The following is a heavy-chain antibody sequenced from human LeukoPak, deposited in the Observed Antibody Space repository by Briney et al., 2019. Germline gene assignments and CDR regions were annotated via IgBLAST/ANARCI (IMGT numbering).Heavy chain of an antibody. CDR3: ARHRLGYCGGDCYPHDAFDS. CDR1: GSSFTSYW. Sequence: GASLKISGKGSGSSFTSYWIGWVRQLPGKGLKWLGIISPGDSDPRYHPSFQGQVTSSADKSMSTAYLQWSSLKASDAAMYYCARHRLGYCGGDCYPHDAFDSWVQGAMVTVCS. V-gene: IGHV5-51*01. J-gene: IGHJ3*02. CDR2: ISPGDSDP. D-gene: IGHD2-21*02.